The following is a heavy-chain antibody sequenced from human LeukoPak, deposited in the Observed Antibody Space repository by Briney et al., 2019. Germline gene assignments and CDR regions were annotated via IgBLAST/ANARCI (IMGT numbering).Heavy chain of an antibody. J-gene: IGHJ4*02. CDR2: IYYSGST. V-gene: IGHV4-38-2*02. CDR1: GFTFSDSE. Sequence: GSLRLSCAASGFTFSDSEMKWVRQAPGKGLEWIGSIYYSGSTYYNPSLKSRVTISVDTSKNQFSLKLSSVTAADTAVYYCARDRYDSSGYFDYWGQGTLVTVSS. CDR3: ARDRYDSSGYFDY. D-gene: IGHD3-22*01.